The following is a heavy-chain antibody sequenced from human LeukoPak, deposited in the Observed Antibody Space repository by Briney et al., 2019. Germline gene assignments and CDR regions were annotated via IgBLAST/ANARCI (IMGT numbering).Heavy chain of an antibody. V-gene: IGHV1-69*13. CDR3: ALSSWSPTLPFDY. Sequence: GASVKVSCKASGGTFSSYAISWVRQAPGQGLEWMGGIIPIFGTANYAQKFQGRVTITADESTSTAYMELSSLRSEDTAVYYCALSSWSPTLPFDYWGQGTLVTVSS. D-gene: IGHD6-13*01. CDR2: IIPIFGTA. CDR1: GGTFSSYA. J-gene: IGHJ4*02.